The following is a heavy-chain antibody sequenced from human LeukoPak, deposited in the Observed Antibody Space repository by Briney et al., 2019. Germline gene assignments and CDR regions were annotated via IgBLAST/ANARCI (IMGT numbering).Heavy chain of an antibody. D-gene: IGHD5-18*01. CDR1: GFTFSTYA. CDR3: ARDYQGGYGDKTVDY. CDR2: IYYSGST. V-gene: IGHV4-39*07. Sequence: GSLRLSCAASGFTFSTYAMSWVRQAPGKGLEWIGSIYYSGSTYYNPSLKSRVTISVGTSKNQFSLKLSSVTAADTAVYYCARDYQGGYGDKTVDYWGQGTLVTVSS. J-gene: IGHJ4*02.